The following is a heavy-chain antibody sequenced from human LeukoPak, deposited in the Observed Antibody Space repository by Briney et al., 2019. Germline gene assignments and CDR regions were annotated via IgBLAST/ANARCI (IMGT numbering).Heavy chain of an antibody. CDR1: GFTFSDYS. J-gene: IGHJ4*02. Sequence: GGTLRLSCAASGFTFSDYSMSWIRQAPGKGLEWVSSIRSSTYTNYADSVKGRFTISRDNAKNSLYLQMNSLRAEDTAVYSCAKDTGQWPVRTFDSCGQGTLVTVSS. V-gene: IGHV3-11*05. CDR2: IRSSTYT. D-gene: IGHD6-19*01. CDR3: AKDTGQWPVRTFDS.